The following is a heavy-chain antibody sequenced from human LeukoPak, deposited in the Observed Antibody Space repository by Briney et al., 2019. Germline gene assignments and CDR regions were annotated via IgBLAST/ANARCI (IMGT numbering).Heavy chain of an antibody. Sequence: GASVKVSCKASGYTFTDYLIHWVRQAPGQGPEWMGRINPNSGGTRYAQKFQGRVIMTRDTSITTLYMELSRLRSDDTAVYYCAKGEPYSSRGRDFDYWGQGALVTVSS. CDR2: INPNSGGT. J-gene: IGHJ4*02. D-gene: IGHD6-13*01. CDR1: GYTFTDYL. V-gene: IGHV1-2*06. CDR3: AKGEPYSSRGRDFDY.